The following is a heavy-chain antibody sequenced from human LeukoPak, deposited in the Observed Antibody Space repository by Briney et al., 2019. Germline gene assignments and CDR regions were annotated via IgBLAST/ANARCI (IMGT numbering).Heavy chain of an antibody. CDR3: ARDPYYDSSGYYSFDY. J-gene: IGHJ4*02. V-gene: IGHV3-23*01. D-gene: IGHD3-22*01. CDR1: GFTFSSYA. Sequence: GSLRLSCAASGFTFSSYAMSWVRQAPGKGLEWVSAISGSGGSTYYADSVKGRFTISRDNSKNTLYLQMNSLRAEDTAVYYCARDPYYDSSGYYSFDYWGQGTLVTVSS. CDR2: ISGSGGST.